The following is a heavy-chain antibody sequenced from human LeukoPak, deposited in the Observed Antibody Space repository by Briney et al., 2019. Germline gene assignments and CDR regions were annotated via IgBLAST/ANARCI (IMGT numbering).Heavy chain of an antibody. CDR1: GGSFSGYY. CDR3: ARGPLAARQNEFDP. D-gene: IGHD6-13*01. J-gene: IGHJ5*02. CDR2: IYYSGST. Sequence: PSETLSLTCAVYGGSFSGYYWSWIRQPPGKGLEWIGSIYYSGSTSYNPPLKSRVAISVDTSKNQFSLKLTSVTAADTAVYYCARGPLAARQNEFDPWGQGTLVTVSS. V-gene: IGHV4-34*01.